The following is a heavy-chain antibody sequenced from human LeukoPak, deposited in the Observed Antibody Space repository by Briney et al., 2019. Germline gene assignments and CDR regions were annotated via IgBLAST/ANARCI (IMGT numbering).Heavy chain of an antibody. Sequence: NSSETLSLTCAVSGGSISSSNWWSWVRQPPGRGLEWIGEIFHSGSTNYNPSLKSRVTISVDKSENQFSLKLSSVTAADTAVYFCARDQGTGFDYWGQGTLVTVSS. J-gene: IGHJ4*02. CDR1: GGSISSSNW. CDR3: ARDQGTGFDY. V-gene: IGHV4-4*02. D-gene: IGHD3/OR15-3a*01. CDR2: IFHSGST.